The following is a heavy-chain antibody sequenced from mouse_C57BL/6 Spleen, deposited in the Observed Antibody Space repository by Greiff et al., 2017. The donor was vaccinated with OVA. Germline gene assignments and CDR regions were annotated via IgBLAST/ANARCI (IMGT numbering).Heavy chain of an antibody. V-gene: IGHV1-62-2*01. CDR2: FYPGSGSI. Sequence: VMLVESGAELVKPGASVKLSCKASGYTFTEYTIHWVKQRSGQGLEWIGWFYPGSGSIKYNEKFKDKATLTADKSSSTVYMELSRLTSEDSAVYFCARHEEGLRDVWYFDVWGTGTTVTVSS. J-gene: IGHJ1*03. CDR3: ARHEEGLRDVWYFDV. D-gene: IGHD3-3*01. CDR1: GYTFTEYT.